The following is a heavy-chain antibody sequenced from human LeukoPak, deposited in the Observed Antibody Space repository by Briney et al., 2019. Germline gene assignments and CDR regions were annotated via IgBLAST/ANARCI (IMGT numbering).Heavy chain of an antibody. J-gene: IGHJ4*02. Sequence: ASVKVSCKASKYTFTDYYIHWVRQAPGQGLEWMGWINPNSGGTNYAQKFQGRVTMTRDTSISIAYMELSRLRSEDTAVYYCARATRVVGATANWGQGTLVTVSS. CDR3: ARATRVVGATAN. D-gene: IGHD1-26*01. CDR1: KYTFTDYY. CDR2: INPNSGGT. V-gene: IGHV1-2*02.